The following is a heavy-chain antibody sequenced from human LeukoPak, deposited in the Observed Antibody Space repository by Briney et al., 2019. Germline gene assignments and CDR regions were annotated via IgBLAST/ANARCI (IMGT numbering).Heavy chain of an antibody. CDR1: GFTFSSYA. V-gene: IGHV3-64*01. Sequence: GGSLRLSCAVSGFTFSSYAMHWVRQAPGKGLEYVSAISSNGGSTYYANSVKGRFTISRDNSKNTLYLQMGSLRAEDMAVYYCARDGELLWFGELLSYFDYWGQGTLVTVSS. CDR2: ISSNGGST. CDR3: ARDGELLWFGELLSYFDY. D-gene: IGHD3-10*01. J-gene: IGHJ4*02.